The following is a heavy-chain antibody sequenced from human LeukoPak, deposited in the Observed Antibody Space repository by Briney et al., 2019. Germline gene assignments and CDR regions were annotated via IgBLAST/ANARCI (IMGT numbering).Heavy chain of an antibody. CDR2: ISGSGGST. CDR1: GFTFSSYG. CDR3: AKASRRHCGTTICYTLDY. D-gene: IGHD2-2*02. Sequence: GGSLRLSCADSGFTFSSYGMSWVRQAPGKGLEWVSAISGSGGSTYYADSVKGRFTISRDNSKNTLYLQMNSLRAADTAKYYCAKASRRHCGTTICYTLDYWGQGTLVTVSS. J-gene: IGHJ4*02. V-gene: IGHV3-23*01.